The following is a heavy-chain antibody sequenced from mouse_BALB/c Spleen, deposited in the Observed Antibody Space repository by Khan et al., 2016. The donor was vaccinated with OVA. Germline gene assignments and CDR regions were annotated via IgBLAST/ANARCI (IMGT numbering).Heavy chain of an antibody. CDR3: ARRRAARATWDYFDY. D-gene: IGHD3-1*01. CDR2: TYPGGGYT. Sequence: QVQLQQSGAELVRPGTSVKMSCKAAGYTFTNYWIGWVKQRPGHGLEWIGDTYPGGGYTNYNEKFKGKATLTADTSSSPAYMQLSGLTSEDSATYFWARRRAARATWDYFDYWGQGTTLPVSS. CDR1: GYTFTNYW. V-gene: IGHV1-63*02. J-gene: IGHJ2*01.